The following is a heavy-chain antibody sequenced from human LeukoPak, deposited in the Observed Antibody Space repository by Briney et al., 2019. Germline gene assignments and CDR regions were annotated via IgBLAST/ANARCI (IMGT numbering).Heavy chain of an antibody. J-gene: IGHJ4*02. CDR2: IYYSGST. D-gene: IGHD3-22*01. Sequence: SETLSLTCTVSGGSISSYYWSWIRQPPGKGLEWIGYIYYSGSTNYNPSLKGRVTISVDTSKNQFSLKLSSVTAADTAVYYCARGGYDSSGYFFDYWGQGTLVTVSS. CDR3: ARGGYDSSGYFFDY. CDR1: GGSISSYY. V-gene: IGHV4-59*01.